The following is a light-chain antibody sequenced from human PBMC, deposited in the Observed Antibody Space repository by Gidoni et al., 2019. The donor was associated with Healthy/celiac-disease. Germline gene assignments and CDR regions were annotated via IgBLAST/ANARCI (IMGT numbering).Light chain of an antibody. J-gene: IGLJ3*02. V-gene: IGLV2-14*03. CDR2: DVS. CDR1: SSDVGGYTY. CDR3: SAYTSSSNWV. Sequence: QSALTQPASVSGSPGQSITSSCTGTSSDVGGYTYVSWYHQHPGKAPKLMIYDVSNRPPGVSNRFSGSKSGNTASLTISGLQAEDEADYYCSAYTSSSNWVFGGGTKLTVL.